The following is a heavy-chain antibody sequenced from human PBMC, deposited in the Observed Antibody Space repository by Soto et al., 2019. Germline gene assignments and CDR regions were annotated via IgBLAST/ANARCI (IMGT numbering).Heavy chain of an antibody. CDR3: AKEIYSSGLYTWFDP. V-gene: IGHV3-30*18. CDR2: ITYDGSNK. CDR1: GFTFSSSW. D-gene: IGHD6-19*01. J-gene: IGHJ5*02. Sequence: PGGSLRLSCAASGFTFSSSWMHWVRQAPGKGLEWVAVITYDGSNKYYADSVKGRFTISRDNSKNTLYLQMNSLRAEDTAVYYCAKEIYSSGLYTWFDPWGQGTLVTVSS.